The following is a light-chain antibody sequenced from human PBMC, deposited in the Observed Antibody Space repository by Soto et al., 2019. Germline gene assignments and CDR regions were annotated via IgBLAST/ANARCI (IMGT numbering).Light chain of an antibody. CDR2: DVT. J-gene: IGLJ2*01. Sequence: QSVLTQPASVSGSPGQSIAISCTGASSVIGAYNYVSWYQHHPGKAPKLIIYDVTKRPSGVSDRFSGSKSGNTASLTISGLRAEDEGDYYCSSYTSSAPMLFGGGTKVTVL. CDR3: SSYTSSAPML. V-gene: IGLV2-14*03. CDR1: SSVIGAYNY.